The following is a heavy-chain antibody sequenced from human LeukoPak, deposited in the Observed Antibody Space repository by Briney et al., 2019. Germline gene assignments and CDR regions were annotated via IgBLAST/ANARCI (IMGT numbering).Heavy chain of an antibody. D-gene: IGHD2-2*01. Sequence: GSLRLSCAASGFTFSSYWMSWVRQAPGKGLEWVANIKQDGSEKYYVDSVKGRFTISRDNAKNSLYLQMNSLRAEDTAVYYCAREGYCSSTSCLSGRFDPWGQGTLVTVSP. CDR1: GFTFSSYW. J-gene: IGHJ5*02. V-gene: IGHV3-7*01. CDR2: IKQDGSEK. CDR3: AREGYCSSTSCLSGRFDP.